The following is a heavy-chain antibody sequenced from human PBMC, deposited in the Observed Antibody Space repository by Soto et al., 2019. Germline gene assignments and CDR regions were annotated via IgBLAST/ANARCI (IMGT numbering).Heavy chain of an antibody. J-gene: IGHJ6*03. V-gene: IGHV4-34*01. Sequence: SETLSLTCAVYGGSFSGYYWSWIRQPPGKGLEWIGEINHSGSTNYNPSLKSRVTISVDTSKNQFSLKLSSVTAADTAVYYCARVLRYYYYMDVWGKGTTVTVSS. CDR3: ARVLRYYYYMDV. CDR2: INHSGST. CDR1: GGSFSGYY.